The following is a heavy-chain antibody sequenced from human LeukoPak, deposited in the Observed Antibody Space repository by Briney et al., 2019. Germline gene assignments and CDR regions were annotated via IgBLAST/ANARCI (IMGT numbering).Heavy chain of an antibody. CDR2: IRYDGSNK. Sequence: GGSLRLSCAASGFTFSSYGMHWVRQAPGKGLEWVAFIRYDGSNKYYADSVKGRFTISRDNSKNTLYLQMNSLRAEDTAVYYCAKGRQWELLTWFDPWGQGTLVTVSS. D-gene: IGHD1-26*01. CDR1: GFTFSSYG. V-gene: IGHV3-30*02. CDR3: AKGRQWELLTWFDP. J-gene: IGHJ5*02.